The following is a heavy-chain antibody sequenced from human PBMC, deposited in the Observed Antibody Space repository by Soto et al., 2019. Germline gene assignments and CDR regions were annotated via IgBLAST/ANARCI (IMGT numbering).Heavy chain of an antibody. J-gene: IGHJ6*02. CDR2: ISGYNDNT. Sequence: QVQLKQSGPEVRKPGASVRVSCKASGYIFTNFGISWVRQAHGQGLEWMGWISGYNDNTHYAQKLQGRVSMNTDTSTGTAYMDLRSLRSDDTAIYYCVRDSSSWFYYYYGMDVWGQGTTVTVSS. CDR1: GYIFTNFG. V-gene: IGHV1-18*01. D-gene: IGHD6-13*01. CDR3: VRDSSSWFYYYYGMDV.